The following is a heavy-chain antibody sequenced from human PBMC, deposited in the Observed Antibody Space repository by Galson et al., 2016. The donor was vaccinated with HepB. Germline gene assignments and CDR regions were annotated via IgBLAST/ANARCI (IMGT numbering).Heavy chain of an antibody. CDR2: INTDGSST. V-gene: IGHV3-74*01. CDR1: GFIVSSND. Sequence: SLRLSCAASGFIVSSNDMSWVRRAPGKGLEWVSRINTDGSSTSYADSVKGRFTISRDTAKNTLYLQMNSLRAEDTAVYYCARGGSRPIDYWGQGTLVTVSS. J-gene: IGHJ4*02. D-gene: IGHD1-26*01. CDR3: ARGGSRPIDY.